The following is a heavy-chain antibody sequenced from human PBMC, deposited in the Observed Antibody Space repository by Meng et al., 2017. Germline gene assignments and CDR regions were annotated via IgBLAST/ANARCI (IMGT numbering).Heavy chain of an antibody. J-gene: IGHJ3*02. CDR2: ITHDGSII. CDR1: GVAFGGYT. V-gene: IGHV3-30*01. D-gene: IGHD5-18*01. CDR3: ARIGYSFDLGNGFDI. Sequence: GGSLRLSCAASGVAFGGYTFHWVRQAPGKGLEWVAVITHDGSIIKYADSVEGRFTISRDNSRNTLYLQMNSLKTEDTAVYRCARIGYSFDLGNGFDIWGQGTMVTVSS.